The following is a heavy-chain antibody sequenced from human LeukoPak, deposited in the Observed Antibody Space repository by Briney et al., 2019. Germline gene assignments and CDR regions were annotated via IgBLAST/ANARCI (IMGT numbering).Heavy chain of an antibody. V-gene: IGHV3-23*01. CDR1: GFTFSAFG. Sequence: GGSLRLSCAASGFTFSAFGMNWVRQAPGKGLEWVSTITNSGGSTYYVDSVKGRFTISRDNSENTLDLQMNSLRAEDTAKYYCTKDYCGKFCSAVWGQGTTVTVSS. CDR3: TKDYCGKFCSAV. J-gene: IGHJ6*02. D-gene: IGHD3-9*01. CDR2: ITNSGGST.